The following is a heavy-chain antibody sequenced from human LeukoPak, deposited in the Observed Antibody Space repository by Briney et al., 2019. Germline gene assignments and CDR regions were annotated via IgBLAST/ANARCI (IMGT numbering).Heavy chain of an antibody. V-gene: IGHV5-10-1*01. Sequence: GASLKISCKGSGYSFTSYWISWVRQMPGKGLEWMGTIDPSDSYTNYSPSFQGHVTISADKSISTAYLQWSSLKASDTAMYYCARGGKSAYGWFDPWGQGALVTVSS. CDR3: ARGGKSAYGWFDP. D-gene: IGHD5-12*01. J-gene: IGHJ5*02. CDR1: GYSFTSYW. CDR2: IDPSDSYT.